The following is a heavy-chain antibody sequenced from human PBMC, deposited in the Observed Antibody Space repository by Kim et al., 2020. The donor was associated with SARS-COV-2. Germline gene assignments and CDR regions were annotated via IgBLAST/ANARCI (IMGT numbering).Heavy chain of an antibody. CDR3: TRSMGRGSDYYAY. D-gene: IGHD3-22*01. Sequence: ASVKVSCKASGYTFTSYDINWVRQATGQGLEWMGWMSPNSGNTGYAQKLQGRVTMTRNTSITTAYMELSSLTSDDTAVYYCTRSMGRGSDYYAYWGLGTLVTVSS. CDR1: GYTFTSYD. J-gene: IGHJ4*02. CDR2: MSPNSGNT. V-gene: IGHV1-8*02.